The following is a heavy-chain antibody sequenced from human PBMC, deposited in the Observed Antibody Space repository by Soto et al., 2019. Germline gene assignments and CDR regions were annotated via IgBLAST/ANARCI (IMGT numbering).Heavy chain of an antibody. Sequence: QVQLVQSGAEVKKPGASVKVSCKASGYTFTSYGISWVRQAPGQGLEWMGWISAYNGNTNYAQKLQGRVTMTTDTSTSTAYRELRSLRSDDTAVYYCARAPDFWSGYYYGMDLWGQGTTVPVSS. J-gene: IGHJ6*02. D-gene: IGHD3-3*01. CDR3: ARAPDFWSGYYYGMDL. V-gene: IGHV1-18*04. CDR1: GYTFTSYG. CDR2: ISAYNGNT.